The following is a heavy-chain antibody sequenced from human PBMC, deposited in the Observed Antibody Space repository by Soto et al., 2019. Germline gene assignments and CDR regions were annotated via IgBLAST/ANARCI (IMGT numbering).Heavy chain of an antibody. Sequence: SETLSLTCTVSGGSVSSGSYYWSWIRQPPGKGLEWIGYIYYSGSTNYNPSLKSRVTISVDTSKNQFSLKLSSVTAADTAVYYCARDGYGDYLLRYWGQGTLVTVSS. CDR3: ARDGYGDYLLRY. V-gene: IGHV4-61*01. CDR2: IYYSGST. J-gene: IGHJ4*02. D-gene: IGHD4-17*01. CDR1: GGSVSSGSYY.